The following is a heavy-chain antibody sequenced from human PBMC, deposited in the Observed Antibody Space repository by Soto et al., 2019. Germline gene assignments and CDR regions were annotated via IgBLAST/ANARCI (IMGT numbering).Heavy chain of an antibody. D-gene: IGHD2-15*01. V-gene: IGHV4-59*01. Sequence: SETLPLTCTASGGSISSYYWSWIRQPPGKGLEWIGYIYYSGSTNYNPSLKSRVTISVDTSKNQFSLKLSSVTAADKDVYYCARCSGGSCNNWGQGTLVPVSS. CDR2: IYYSGST. J-gene: IGHJ4*02. CDR1: GGSISSYY. CDR3: ARCSGGSCNN.